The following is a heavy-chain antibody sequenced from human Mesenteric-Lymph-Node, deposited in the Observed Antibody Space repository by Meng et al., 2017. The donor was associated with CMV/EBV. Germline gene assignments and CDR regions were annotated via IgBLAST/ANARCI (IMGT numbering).Heavy chain of an antibody. CDR2: ISYDGSSK. CDR1: GITLSTYA. Sequence: ASGITLSTYAMHWVRQAPGKGLEWVAVISYDGSSKYYADSVKGRFTISRDNSKNTLYLQMDSLRAEDTAVYYCARDGSGSYFVRWDYWGQGTLVTVSS. V-gene: IGHV3-30-3*01. CDR3: ARDGSGSYFVRWDY. J-gene: IGHJ4*02. D-gene: IGHD3-10*01.